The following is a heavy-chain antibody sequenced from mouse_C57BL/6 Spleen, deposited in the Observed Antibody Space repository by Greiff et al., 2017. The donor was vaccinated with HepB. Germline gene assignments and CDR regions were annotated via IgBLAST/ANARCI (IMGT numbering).Heavy chain of an antibody. CDR2: INPSSGYT. CDR3: ARATVVEYYFDY. Sequence: VQLQQSGAELARPGASVKMSCKASGYTFTSYTMHWVKQRPGQGLEWIGYINPSSGYTKYNQKFKDKATLTADKSSSTAYMQLSSLTSEDSAVYYCARATVVEYYFDYWGQGTTLTVSS. J-gene: IGHJ2*01. CDR1: GYTFTSYT. D-gene: IGHD1-1*01. V-gene: IGHV1-4*01.